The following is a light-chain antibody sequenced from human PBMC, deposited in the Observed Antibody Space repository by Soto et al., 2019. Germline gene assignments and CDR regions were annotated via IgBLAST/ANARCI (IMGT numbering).Light chain of an antibody. V-gene: IGLV1-40*01. J-gene: IGLJ3*02. CDR3: QSSDRSLSGPV. CDR1: SSNIGAGYD. CDR2: GNS. Sequence: QSVLTQPPSVSGAPGQRVTISCTGSSSNIGAGYDVHWYQQLPGTAPKLLIYGNSNRPSGVPDRFSGSKSCTSASLAITGLQDEDEAVYYGQSSDRSLSGPVFGGGTKLTVL.